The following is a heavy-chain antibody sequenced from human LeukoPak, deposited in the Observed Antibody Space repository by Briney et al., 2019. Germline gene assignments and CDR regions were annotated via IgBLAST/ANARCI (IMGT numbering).Heavy chain of an antibody. CDR2: IWYDGSNK. J-gene: IGHJ4*02. V-gene: IGHV3-33*01. Sequence: GGSLRLSCAASGFTFSSYGMHWVRQAPGKGLEWVAVIWYDGSNKYYADSVKGRFTISRDNSKNTLYLQMNSLRAEDTAVYYCARAWGSLRGVTRPLPDYWGQGTLVTVCS. D-gene: IGHD3-10*01. CDR3: ARAWGSLRGVTRPLPDY. CDR1: GFTFSSYG.